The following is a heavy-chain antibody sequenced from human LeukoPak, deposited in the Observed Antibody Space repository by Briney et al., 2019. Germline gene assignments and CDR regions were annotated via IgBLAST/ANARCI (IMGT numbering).Heavy chain of an antibody. Sequence: PGGSLRLSCAASGFTFSSYAMHWVRQAPGKGLEWVAVISYDGSNKYYADSVKGRFTISRDNSKNTLYLQTNSLRAEDTAVYYCARDLGCGGDCYPRRGYYYGMDVWGQGTTVTVSS. CDR3: ARDLGCGGDCYPRRGYYYGMDV. D-gene: IGHD2-21*02. CDR2: ISYDGSNK. J-gene: IGHJ6*02. V-gene: IGHV3-30*04. CDR1: GFTFSSYA.